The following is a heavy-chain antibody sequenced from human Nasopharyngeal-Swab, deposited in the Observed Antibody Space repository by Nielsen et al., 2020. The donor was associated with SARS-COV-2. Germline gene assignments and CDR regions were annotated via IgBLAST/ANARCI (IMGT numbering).Heavy chain of an antibody. CDR2: IYYSGST. V-gene: IGHV4-39*01. CDR3: ARADSSGWYYFDY. J-gene: IGHJ4*02. CDR1: GGSISSSSYY. D-gene: IGHD6-19*01. Sequence: SETLSLTCTVSGGSISSSSYYWGWIRQPPGKGLEWIGSIYYSGSTYYNPSLKSRVTISVGTSKNQFSLKLSSVTAADTAVYYCARADSSGWYYFDYWGQGTLVTVSS.